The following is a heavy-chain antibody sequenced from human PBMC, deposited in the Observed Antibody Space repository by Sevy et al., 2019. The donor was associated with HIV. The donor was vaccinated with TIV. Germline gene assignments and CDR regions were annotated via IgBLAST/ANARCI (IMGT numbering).Heavy chain of an antibody. V-gene: IGHV1-24*01. CDR3: ATGIPSITQFSWYFDL. CDR2: FDPEDGET. D-gene: IGHD3-16*01. J-gene: IGHJ2*01. CDR1: GYTLTELS. Sequence: ASVKVSCKVSGYTLTELSMHWVRQAPGKGLEWMGGFDPEDGETIYAQKFQGRVTMTEDTSTDTAYMELSSLRSEDTAVYYCATGIPSITQFSWYFDLWGRGTLVTVSS.